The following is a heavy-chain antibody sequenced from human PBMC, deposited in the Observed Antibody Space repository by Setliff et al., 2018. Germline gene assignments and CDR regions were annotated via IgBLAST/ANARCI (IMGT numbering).Heavy chain of an antibody. J-gene: IGHJ4*02. CDR2: IMPGRDT. CDR1: GDSLSGYY. CDR3: ARHATYYYGPGNLPFDS. V-gene: IGHV4-34*12. D-gene: IGHD3-10*01. Sequence: SETLSLTCAVYGDSLSGYYWSWIRQSPKKGLEWIGEIMPGRDTLYSPSLESRLTITIDTSKSQFSLKLSSVTAADTAVYYCARHATYYYGPGNLPFDSWGQGTLVTVSS.